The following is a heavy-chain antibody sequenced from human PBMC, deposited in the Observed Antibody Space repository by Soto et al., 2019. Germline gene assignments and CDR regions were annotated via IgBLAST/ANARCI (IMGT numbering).Heavy chain of an antibody. CDR2: ISYDGSNK. J-gene: IGHJ4*02. CDR1: GFTFSSYG. D-gene: IGHD5-12*01. V-gene: IGHV3-30*03. Sequence: GGSLRLSCAASGFTFSSYGMHWVRQAPGKGLEWVAVISYDGSNKYYADSVKGRFTISRDNSKNTLYLQMNSLRAEDTAVYYCVATIFSYWGQGTLVTVSS. CDR3: VATIFSY.